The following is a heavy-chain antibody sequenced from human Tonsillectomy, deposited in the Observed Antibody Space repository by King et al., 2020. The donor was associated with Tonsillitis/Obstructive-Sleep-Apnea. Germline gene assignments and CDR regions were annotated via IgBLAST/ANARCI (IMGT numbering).Heavy chain of an antibody. Sequence: VQLQQWGAGLLKPSETLSLTCGVYGGSFSGYYWSWIRQPPGKGLEWIGEINHSGSTNYNPSLKSRVTISVDTSKNQFSLKLSSVTAADTAVDYLARSNDYGSGSYYRYYYYMDVWGKGTTVTVSS. V-gene: IGHV4-34*01. CDR3: ARSNDYGSGSYYRYYYYMDV. D-gene: IGHD3-10*01. CDR2: INHSGST. CDR1: GGSFSGYY. J-gene: IGHJ6*03.